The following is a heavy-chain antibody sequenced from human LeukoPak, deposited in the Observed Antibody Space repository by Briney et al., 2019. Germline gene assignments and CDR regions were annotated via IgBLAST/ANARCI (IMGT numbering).Heavy chain of an antibody. D-gene: IGHD3-22*01. Sequence: PSETLSLTCTVSGGSISSYYWSWIRQPPGKGLEWIGYIYYSGSTNYNPSLKSRVTISVDTSKNQFSLKLSSVTAADTAVYYCAXXKXXXYYYDSSGYRGYFDYWGQGTLVTVSS. CDR2: IYYSGST. V-gene: IGHV4-59*08. CDR1: GGSISSYY. J-gene: IGHJ4*02. CDR3: AXXKXXXYYYDSSGYRGYFDY.